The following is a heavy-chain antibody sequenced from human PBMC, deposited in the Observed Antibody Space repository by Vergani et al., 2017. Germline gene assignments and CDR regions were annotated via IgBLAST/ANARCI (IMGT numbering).Heavy chain of an antibody. D-gene: IGHD3-3*01. CDR2: IYYSGST. CDR3: ARARITIFGVVIMRTRFDP. V-gene: IGHV4-39*07. Sequence: QLQLQESGPGLVKPSETLSLTCTVSGGSISSSSYYWGWIRQPPGKGLEWIGSIYYSGSTYYNPSLKSRVTISVDTSKNQFSLKLSSVTAADTAVYYCARARITIFGVVIMRTRFDPWGQGTLVTVSS. J-gene: IGHJ5*02. CDR1: GGSISSSSYY.